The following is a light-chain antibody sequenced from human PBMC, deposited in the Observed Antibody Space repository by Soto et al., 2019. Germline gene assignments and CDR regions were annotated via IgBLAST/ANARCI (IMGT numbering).Light chain of an antibody. V-gene: IGKV1-12*01. CDR1: QGISSW. J-gene: IGKJ1*01. CDR2: AAS. Sequence: DIQMTQSPSSVSASVGDRVTITCRASQGISSWLAWYQHKPGKAPKLLIYAASSLQSGVPSRFCGSGSGTEFTLTISSLQPEDFATYYCQQANTFPWTFGQGTMVEIK. CDR3: QQANTFPWT.